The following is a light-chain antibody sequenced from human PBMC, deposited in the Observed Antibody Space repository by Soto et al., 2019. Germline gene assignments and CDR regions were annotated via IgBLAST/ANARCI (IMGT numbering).Light chain of an antibody. J-gene: IGKJ1*01. CDR3: QQYNNWPRT. Sequence: EIVLTQSPGTLALSPGEGATISCRASQSVSKYLAWYQQKPGQAPRLLIYGASTRATGIPARFSGSGSGTEFTLTISSLQSEDFAVYYCQQYNNWPRTFGQGTKV. CDR2: GAS. V-gene: IGKV3-15*01. CDR1: QSVSKY.